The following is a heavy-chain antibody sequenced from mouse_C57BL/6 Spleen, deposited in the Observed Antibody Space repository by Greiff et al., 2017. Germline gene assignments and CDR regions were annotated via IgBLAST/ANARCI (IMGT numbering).Heavy chain of an antibody. CDR2: ISSGSSTI. V-gene: IGHV5-17*01. J-gene: IGHJ3*01. D-gene: IGHD4-1*01. CDR1: GFTFSDYG. Sequence: EVKLMESGGGLVKPGGSLKLSCAASGFTFSDYGMHWVRQAPEKGLEWVAYISSGSSTIYYADTVKGRFTISRDNAKNTLFLQMTSLRSEDTAMYYCARGLGRSAYWGQGTLVTVSA. CDR3: ARGLGRSAY.